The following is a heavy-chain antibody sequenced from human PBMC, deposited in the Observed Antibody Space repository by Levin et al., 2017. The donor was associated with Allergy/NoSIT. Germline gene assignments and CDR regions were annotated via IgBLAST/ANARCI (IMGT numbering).Heavy chain of an antibody. J-gene: IGHJ6*02. Sequence: GESLKISCKASGYTFTSYGISWVRQAPGQGLEWMGWISAYNGNTNYAQKLQGRVTMTTDTSTSTAYMELRSLRSADTAVYYCAREARRGQGPYYYYGMDVWGQGTTVTVSS. CDR1: GYTFTSYG. CDR3: AREARRGQGPYYYYGMDV. V-gene: IGHV1-18*01. CDR2: ISAYNGNT.